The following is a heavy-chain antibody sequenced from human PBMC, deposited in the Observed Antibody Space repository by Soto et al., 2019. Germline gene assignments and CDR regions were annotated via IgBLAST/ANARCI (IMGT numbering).Heavy chain of an antibody. J-gene: IGHJ4*02. Sequence: PGGSLRLSCEASGFTFSSYPMHWVRQAPGKGLEWVTLISYDGSNQYYADSVKGRFTISRDNSKDTLYLQMHSLTSDDTAVYFCARGPRTQTSFIDHWGKGTLVTVSS. CDR2: ISYDGSNQ. D-gene: IGHD1-7*01. CDR3: ARGPRTQTSFIDH. V-gene: IGHV3-30-3*01. CDR1: GFTFSSYP.